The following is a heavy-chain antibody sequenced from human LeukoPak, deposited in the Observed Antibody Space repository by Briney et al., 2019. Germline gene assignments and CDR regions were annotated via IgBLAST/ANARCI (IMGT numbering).Heavy chain of an antibody. CDR2: INPNSGGT. D-gene: IGHD6-6*01. CDR3: ASALYSNSGFDY. CDR1: GYTFTGYY. V-gene: IGHV1-2*02. J-gene: IGHJ4*02. Sequence: SVKVSCKASGYTFTGYYMHWVRQAPGQGLEWMGWINPNSGGTKYAQRFQGRVTMTRDTSISTVYIEVSRLTSDDTAVYYCASALYSNSGFDYWGQGTLVTVSS.